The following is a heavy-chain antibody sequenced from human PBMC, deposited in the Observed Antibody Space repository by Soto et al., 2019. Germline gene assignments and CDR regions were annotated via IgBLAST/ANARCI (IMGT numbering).Heavy chain of an antibody. V-gene: IGHV3-30-3*01. CDR1: GFTFSSYA. D-gene: IGHD2-15*01. Sequence: GGSLRLSCAASGFTFSSYAMHWVRQAPGKGLEWVAVISYDGSNKYYADSVKGRFTISRDNSKNTLYLQMNSLRAEDTAVYYCARDVAGFDPWGQGTLVTVSS. J-gene: IGHJ5*02. CDR2: ISYDGSNK. CDR3: ARDVAGFDP.